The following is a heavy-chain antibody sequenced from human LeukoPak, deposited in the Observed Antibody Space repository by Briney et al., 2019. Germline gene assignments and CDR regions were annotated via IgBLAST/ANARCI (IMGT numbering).Heavy chain of an antibody. D-gene: IGHD5-18*01. V-gene: IGHV4-59*01. CDR3: ARTTEGGYTYGYFYYYYMDV. CDR1: GGSISRYY. J-gene: IGHJ6*03. Sequence: SETLSLTCTVSGGSISRYYWSWIRQPPGKGLEWIGYIYYSGSTNYNPSLKSRVTISVDTSKNQFTLKLTSVTAADTAVYYCARTTEGGYTYGYFYYYYMDVWGKGTTVTISS. CDR2: IYYSGST.